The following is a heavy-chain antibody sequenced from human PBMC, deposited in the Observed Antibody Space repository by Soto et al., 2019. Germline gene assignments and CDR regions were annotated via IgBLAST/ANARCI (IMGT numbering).Heavy chain of an antibody. CDR2: ISYDGSNK. D-gene: IGHD6-19*01. V-gene: IGHV3-30*18. J-gene: IGHJ5*02. CDR1: GFTFSTYG. CDR3: AKVPDSSGWYYWCDP. Sequence: GGSLRLSCAASGFTFSTYGMHWVRQAPGKGLEWVAVISYDGSNKYYADSVKGRFTISRDNSKNTLFLQMNSLRAEDTAVYYCAKVPDSSGWYYWCDPWGQGTLVTVSS.